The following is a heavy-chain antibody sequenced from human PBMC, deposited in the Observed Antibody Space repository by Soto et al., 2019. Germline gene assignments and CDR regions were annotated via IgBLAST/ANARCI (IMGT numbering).Heavy chain of an antibody. CDR2: IYWDDDK. J-gene: IGHJ4*02. V-gene: IGHV2-5*02. CDR3: AHHPYYGLAPYSFDY. CDR1: GFSLSTSGVG. D-gene: IGHD3-10*01. Sequence: QITLKESGPTLVKPTQTLTLTCTFSGFSLSTSGVGVGWIRQPPGKALEWLAVIYWDDDKRSSSSLKSRLTITKDTSKNQVVLTMTNMDPVDTATDYCAHHPYYGLAPYSFDYWGQGILVTVSS.